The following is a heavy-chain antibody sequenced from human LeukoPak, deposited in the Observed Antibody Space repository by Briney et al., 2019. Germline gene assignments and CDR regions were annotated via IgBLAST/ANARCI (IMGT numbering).Heavy chain of an antibody. V-gene: IGHV4-39*07. D-gene: IGHD2/OR15-2a*01. CDR1: GLSISSSRYY. CDR2: IYYSGST. CDR3: ARLSISNNWFDP. Sequence: PSETLSLTCTVSGLSISSSRYYWGWIRQPPRKGLEGIGGIYYSGSTYYNPSLKSRVTISVDTSKNQFSLKLSSVTAADTAVYYCARLSISNNWFDPWGQGTLVSVRS. J-gene: IGHJ5*02.